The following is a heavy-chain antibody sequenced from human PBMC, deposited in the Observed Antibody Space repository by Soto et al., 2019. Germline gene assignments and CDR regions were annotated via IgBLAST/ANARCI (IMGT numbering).Heavy chain of an antibody. J-gene: IGHJ4*02. Sequence: EVQLVESGGGLVQPGRSLRLSCAASGFTFDDYAMHWVRQAPGKGLEWVSGISWNSGSIGYADSVKGRFTISRDNAKNSLYLQMNSLRAEDTALYYCAKAPGTTVTTGLFIDYWGQGTLVTVSS. CDR2: ISWNSGSI. CDR3: AKAPGTTVTTGLFIDY. D-gene: IGHD4-17*01. CDR1: GFTFDDYA. V-gene: IGHV3-9*01.